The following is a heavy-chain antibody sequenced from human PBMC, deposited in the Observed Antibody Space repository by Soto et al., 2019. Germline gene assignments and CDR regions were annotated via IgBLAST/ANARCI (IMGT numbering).Heavy chain of an antibody. J-gene: IGHJ3*02. Sequence: GGSLRLSCAASGFTFSSYEMNWVRQAPGKGLEWVSYISSSGSTIYYADSVKGRFTISRDNAKNSLYLQMNSLRAKDTAVYYCARDLGEVDGIGYAFDIWGQGTMVTVSS. D-gene: IGHD6-19*01. CDR2: ISSSGSTI. CDR1: GFTFSSYE. V-gene: IGHV3-48*03. CDR3: ARDLGEVDGIGYAFDI.